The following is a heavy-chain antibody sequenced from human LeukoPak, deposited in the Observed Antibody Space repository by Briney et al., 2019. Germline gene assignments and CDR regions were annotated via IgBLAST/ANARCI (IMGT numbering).Heavy chain of an antibody. CDR3: ARRGGYSYGYADYYYYMDV. D-gene: IGHD5-18*01. V-gene: IGHV5-51*01. J-gene: IGHJ6*03. CDR2: IYPGDSDT. CDR1: GYSFTSYW. Sequence: GESLKISCKGSGYSFTSYWIGWVRQMPGKGLEWMGIIYPGDSDTRYSPSFQGQVTISADKSISTAYLQWSSLKASDTAMYYCARRGGYSYGYADYYYYMDVWGKGTTVTVSS.